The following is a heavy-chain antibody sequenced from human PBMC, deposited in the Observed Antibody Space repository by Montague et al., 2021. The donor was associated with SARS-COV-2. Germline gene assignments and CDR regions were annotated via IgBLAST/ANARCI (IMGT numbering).Heavy chain of an antibody. CDR3: ARAYYGVNDAFDI. D-gene: IGHD2/OR15-2a*01. CDR1: GGSISSYY. V-gene: IGHV4-59*13. Sequence: SETLSLTCTVSGGSISSYYWSWIRQPPGKGLEWIGYMYYSGSTNYNPSLKSRVTLSVDTSKNQFSLKLSSVTAADTAVYFCARAYYGVNDAFDIWGHGIMVTVSS. CDR2: MYYSGST. J-gene: IGHJ3*02.